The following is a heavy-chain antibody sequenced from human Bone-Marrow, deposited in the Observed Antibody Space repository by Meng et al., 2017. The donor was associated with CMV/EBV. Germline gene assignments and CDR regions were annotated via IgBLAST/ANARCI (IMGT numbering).Heavy chain of an antibody. CDR1: GFTFDDYA. D-gene: IGHD1-26*01. Sequence: SLKISCAASGFTFDDYAMHWVRQAPGKGLEWVSGISWNSGSIGYADSVKGRFTISRDNSKNTLYLQMNSLRAEDTAVYYCAKDSAGSYFPQEGYYWGQGTLVTVSS. J-gene: IGHJ4*02. CDR2: ISWNSGSI. V-gene: IGHV3-9*01. CDR3: AKDSAGSYFPQEGYY.